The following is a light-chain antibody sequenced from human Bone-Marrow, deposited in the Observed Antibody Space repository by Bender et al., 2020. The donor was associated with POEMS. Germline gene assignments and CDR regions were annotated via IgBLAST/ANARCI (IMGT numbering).Light chain of an antibody. CDR1: SSNIGSNS. V-gene: IGLV1-44*01. CDR2: NNI. CDR3: AAWDDSLNGRV. Sequence: QSVLTQPPSASGAPGQRVTISCSGSSSNIGSNSVNWYQQLPGTAPKLLIYNNIQRPSGVPDRSSGSRSGTSASLAISGLQSEDEADYYCAAWDDSLNGRVFGGGTKLTVL. J-gene: IGLJ3*02.